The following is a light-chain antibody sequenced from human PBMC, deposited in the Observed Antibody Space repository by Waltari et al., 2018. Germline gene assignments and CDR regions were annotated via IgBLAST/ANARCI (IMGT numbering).Light chain of an antibody. V-gene: IGLV2-11*01. J-gene: IGLJ7*01. CDR1: SSDVGTYNF. CDR3: CSYAGSYTFV. Sequence: QSALTQPRSVSGSPGQSVTISCSGTSSDVGTYNFVSWYQQHPGNAPKLLIYDVVKRPSGVPERFSGSKSGNTASLTISGLQTEDEGDYYCCSYAGSYTFVFGGGTQLTVL. CDR2: DVV.